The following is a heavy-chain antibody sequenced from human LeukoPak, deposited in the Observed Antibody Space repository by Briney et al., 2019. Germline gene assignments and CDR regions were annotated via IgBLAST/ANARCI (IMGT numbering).Heavy chain of an antibody. CDR1: GFTFSSYG. D-gene: IGHD6-6*01. CDR3: AKGRSYSSSRDLFDY. J-gene: IGHJ4*02. CDR2: ISGSGGST. V-gene: IGHV3-23*01. Sequence: PGGTLRLSCAASGFTFSSYGMSWVRQAPGKGLEWVSAISGSGGSTYYADSVKGRFTISRDNSKNTLYLQMNSLRAEDTAVYYCAKGRSYSSSRDLFDYWGQGTLVTVSS.